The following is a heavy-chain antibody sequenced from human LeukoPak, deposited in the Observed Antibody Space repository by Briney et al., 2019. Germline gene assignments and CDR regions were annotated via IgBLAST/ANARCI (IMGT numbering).Heavy chain of an antibody. CDR2: INPNSGGT. V-gene: IGHV1-2*02. CDR3: ARAPNYYDSSGYIT. D-gene: IGHD3-22*01. Sequence: ASVKVSCKASGYTFTGYYMHGVRQAPGQGLEGMGWINPNSGGTNYAQKFQGRVTMTRDTSISTAYMELSRLRSDDTAVYYCARAPNYYDSSGYITWGQGTLVTVSS. CDR1: GYTFTGYY. J-gene: IGHJ5*02.